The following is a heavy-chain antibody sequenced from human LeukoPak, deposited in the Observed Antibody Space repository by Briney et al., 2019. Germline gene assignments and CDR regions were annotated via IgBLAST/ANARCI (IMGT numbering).Heavy chain of an antibody. CDR2: IYYSGST. D-gene: IGHD6-13*01. Sequence: NPSETLSLTCTVSGGSISSSSYYWGWIRQPPGKGLEWIGSIYYSGSTYYNPSLKSRVTISVDTSKNQFSLKLSSVTAADTAVYYCARRDGGYSSSWSRYNWFDPWGQGTLVTVSS. CDR1: GGSISSSSYY. J-gene: IGHJ5*02. V-gene: IGHV4-39*01. CDR3: ARRDGGYSSSWSRYNWFDP.